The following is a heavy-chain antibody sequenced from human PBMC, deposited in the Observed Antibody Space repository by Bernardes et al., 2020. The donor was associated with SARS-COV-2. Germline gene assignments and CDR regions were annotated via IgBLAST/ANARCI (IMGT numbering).Heavy chain of an antibody. CDR1: GFTFSGYW. CDR3: ARKTGHEYGMDV. Sequence: GGSLRLSCAASGFTFSGYWMHWVRQAPGKGLVWVSRIAPDGSTTIYAEFVKGRFTVSRDNAKNTLYLQMNSLGAEDSGVYFCARKTGHEYGMDVWGQGTTVTVSS. D-gene: IGHD3-10*01. CDR2: IAPDGSTT. J-gene: IGHJ6*02. V-gene: IGHV3-74*01.